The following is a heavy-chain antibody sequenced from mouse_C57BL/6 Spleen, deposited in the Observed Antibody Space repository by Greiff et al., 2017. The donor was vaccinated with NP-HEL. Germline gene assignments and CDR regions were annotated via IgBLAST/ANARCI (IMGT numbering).Heavy chain of an antibody. CDR3: ARGRTRSGYDYYAMDY. CDR1: GYTFTSYW. Sequence: VQLQQPGAELVKPGASVKLSCKASGYTFTSYWMHWVKQRPGRGLEWSGRIDPNSGGTKYNEKFKSKATLTVDKPSSTAYMQLSSLTSEDSAVYYCARGRTRSGYDYYAMDYWGQGTSVTVAS. CDR2: IDPNSGGT. J-gene: IGHJ4*01. V-gene: IGHV1-72*01. D-gene: IGHD3-2*02.